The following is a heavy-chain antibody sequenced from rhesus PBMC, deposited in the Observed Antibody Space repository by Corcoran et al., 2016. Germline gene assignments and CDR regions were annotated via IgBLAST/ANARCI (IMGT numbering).Heavy chain of an antibody. CDR3: ARSLKPFDNSFDV. J-gene: IGHJ5-2*02. V-gene: IGHV4-80*01. Sequence: QLQLQESGPGLVKPSETLSLTCAVSVGSISSNYWNWIRQPPGKGLEWIGFINGVSGTTNYSPSLKNQVTISKDASKNQFSLNLSSVTAADTAVYYCARSLKPFDNSFDVWGRGVLVTVSS. CDR1: VGSISSNY. CDR2: INGVSGTT.